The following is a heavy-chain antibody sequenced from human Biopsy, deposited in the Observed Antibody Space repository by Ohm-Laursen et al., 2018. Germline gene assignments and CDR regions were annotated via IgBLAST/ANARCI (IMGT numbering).Heavy chain of an antibody. CDR2: SNTDGSHA. CDR3: ARAYPPPGRRLVVVAGDFDC. V-gene: IGHV3-74*01. CDR1: GFTFNNYW. D-gene: IGHD2-15*01. Sequence: SLRLSCSASGFTFNNYWMHWVRQAPGKGLVWVSRSNTDGSHANYADSVKGRFTTSTDNAKNTLYLQMNSLRAEDTAVYYCARAYPPPGRRLVVVAGDFDCWGQRTRVTVSS. J-gene: IGHJ4*02.